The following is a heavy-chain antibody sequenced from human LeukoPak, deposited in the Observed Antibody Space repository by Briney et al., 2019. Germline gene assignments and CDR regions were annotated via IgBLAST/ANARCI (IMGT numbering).Heavy chain of an antibody. CDR1: GLTFSSYS. Sequence: PGGSRRLSCAASGLTFSSYSMNWVRKAPGKGLEWVSSISSSSSYIYYADSVKGRFTISRDNAKNSLYLQMNSLRAEDTAVYYCARSIAAAGSDYWGQGTLVTVSS. CDR2: ISSSSSYI. CDR3: ARSIAAAGSDY. V-gene: IGHV3-21*01. D-gene: IGHD6-13*01. J-gene: IGHJ4*02.